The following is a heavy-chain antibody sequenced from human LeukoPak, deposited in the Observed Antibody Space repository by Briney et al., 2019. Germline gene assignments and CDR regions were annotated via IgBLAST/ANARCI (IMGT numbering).Heavy chain of an antibody. Sequence: PPGRSLRLSCAASGFTFSSYVMHWVRQAPGKGLEWMAVIWYDGSNKYYADSVKGRFTISRDSSKNTLYLQMNSLRAEDTAVYYCARGRDGYNSPGDNWFDPWGQGTLVTVSS. D-gene: IGHD5-24*01. J-gene: IGHJ5*02. CDR2: IWYDGSNK. V-gene: IGHV3-33*01. CDR3: ARGRDGYNSPGDNWFDP. CDR1: GFTFSSYV.